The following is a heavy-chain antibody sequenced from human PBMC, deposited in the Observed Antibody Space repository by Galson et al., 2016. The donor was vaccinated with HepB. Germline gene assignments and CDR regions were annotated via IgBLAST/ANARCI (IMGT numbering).Heavy chain of an antibody. Sequence: SLRLSCAASGFIVSSNYMSWVRQAPGKGLEWVSVIYSGGTTYYADSVKGRFTISRDNSKNTLYLQLNSLRAEDTAVYYCARDSGLYGIDVWGQGTTVTVSS. CDR1: GFIVSSNY. D-gene: IGHD1-26*01. CDR2: IYSGGTT. CDR3: ARDSGLYGIDV. V-gene: IGHV3-53*01. J-gene: IGHJ6*02.